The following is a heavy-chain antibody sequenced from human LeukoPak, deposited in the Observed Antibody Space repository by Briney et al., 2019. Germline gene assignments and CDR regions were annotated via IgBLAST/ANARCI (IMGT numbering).Heavy chain of an antibody. J-gene: IGHJ4*02. V-gene: IGHV3-7*01. CDR1: GFDFYSYW. Sequence: PGGSLRLSCAASGFDFYSYWMSWVRQAPGKGLRWVANINQDGSQKYYVDSVEGRFTISRDNTKNSLYLQMNSLRDEDTALYYCVGDPGDYWGQGTLVTVSS. CDR2: INQDGSQK. CDR3: VGDPGDY.